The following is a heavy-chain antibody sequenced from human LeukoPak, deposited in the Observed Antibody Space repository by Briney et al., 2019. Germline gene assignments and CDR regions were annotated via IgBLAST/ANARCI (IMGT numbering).Heavy chain of an antibody. J-gene: IGHJ4*02. CDR2: IESKTDGGTT. CDR3: TTYGSGRKFDY. V-gene: IGHV3-15*04. Sequence: GESLKISCKGSGYSFTSYWIGWVRQAPGKGLEWVGRIESKTDGGTTDYAAPVKGRFTISRDDSTNTLYLQMNSLKSEDTAVYYCTTYGSGRKFDYWGQGILVTVSS. CDR1: GYSFTSYW. D-gene: IGHD3-10*01.